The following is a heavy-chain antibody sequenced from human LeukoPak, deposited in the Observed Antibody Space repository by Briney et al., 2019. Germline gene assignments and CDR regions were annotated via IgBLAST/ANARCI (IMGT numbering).Heavy chain of an antibody. CDR3: ARDSPNEAILWWSIDY. J-gene: IGHJ4*02. D-gene: IGHD2-21*01. CDR2: ISSSSSYR. V-gene: IGHV3-21*05. Sequence: GGSLRLSCAASGFTFSSYEMNWVRQAPGKGLEWVSYISSSSSYRYYEESVKGRFSISRDNARNSLYLQMNSLRAEDTAVYYCARDSPNEAILWWSIDYWGQGTLVTVSS. CDR1: GFTFSSYE.